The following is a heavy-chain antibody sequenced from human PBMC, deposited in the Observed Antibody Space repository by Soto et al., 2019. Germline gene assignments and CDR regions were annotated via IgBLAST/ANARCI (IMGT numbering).Heavy chain of an antibody. Sequence: RGESLTISCKGSGYSFTSYWIAWVRQMPGQDLEWMWIICPRDSDTNNSPSFQGQVTIPADNSTDPVYLQWSSLKSSDTAMYYCARLGFDFDFLSGYYNIHHYYGIDVWDQATTVAVAS. J-gene: IGHJ6*02. CDR3: ARLGFDFDFLSGYYNIHHYYGIDV. D-gene: IGHD3-3*01. CDR1: GYSFTSYW. CDR2: ICPRDSDT. V-gene: IGHV5-51*01.